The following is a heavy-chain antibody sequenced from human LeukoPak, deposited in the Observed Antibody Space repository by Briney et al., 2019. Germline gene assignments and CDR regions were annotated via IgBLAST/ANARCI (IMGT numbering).Heavy chain of an antibody. CDR1: GYTFTGYY. CDR3: ARDRGLARYYYYYYGMDV. J-gene: IGHJ6*02. V-gene: IGHV1-2*06. Sequence: GASVKVSCKASGYTFTGYYMHWVRQAPGQGLEWMGRINPNSGGTNYAQKFQGRVTMTRDTSISTAYMELSRLRSDDTAVYYCARDRGLARYYYYYYGMDVWGQGTTVTVSS. D-gene: IGHD3-10*01. CDR2: INPNSGGT.